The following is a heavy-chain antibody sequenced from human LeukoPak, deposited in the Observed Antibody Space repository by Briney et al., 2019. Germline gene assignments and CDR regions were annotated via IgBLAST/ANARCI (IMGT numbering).Heavy chain of an antibody. CDR2: ISGSGGST. CDR1: GFTFSSYA. Sequence: GGSLRLSCAASGFTFSSYAMSWVRQAPGEGLEWVSAISGSGGSTYYADSVKGRFTISRDNSKNTLYLQMNSLRAEDTAVYYCAKPLYCSGGSCYSTFDYWGQGTLVTVSS. CDR3: AKPLYCSGGSCYSTFDY. D-gene: IGHD2-15*01. V-gene: IGHV3-23*01. J-gene: IGHJ4*02.